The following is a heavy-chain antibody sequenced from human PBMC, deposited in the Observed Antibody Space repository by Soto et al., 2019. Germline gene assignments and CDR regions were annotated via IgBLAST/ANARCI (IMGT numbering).Heavy chain of an antibody. CDR2: IKSKAYGGTT. D-gene: IGHD1-26*01. J-gene: IGHJ4*02. Sequence: PGGSLRLSCTASGFSFGDFAMSWFRQAPGKGLEWVGFIKSKAYGGTTEYAASVKGRFTISRDHSKSIAYLQMNSLKTEDTGVYYCAREESGSYYTATYFFDYWGRGTLVTVSS. CDR1: GFSFGDFA. CDR3: AREESGSYYTATYFFDY. V-gene: IGHV3-49*03.